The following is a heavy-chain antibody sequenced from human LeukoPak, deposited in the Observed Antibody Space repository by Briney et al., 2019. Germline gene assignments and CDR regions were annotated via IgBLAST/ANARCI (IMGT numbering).Heavy chain of an antibody. Sequence: GGSLRLSCAASGFTFSNYWMTWVRQAPGKGLEWVANIKHDGSEDYYLDSVKGRFTISRDNAKSSMWLQMNSLRAEDTAVYYCARLLAYNSGGEAFDHWGQGTLVTVSS. V-gene: IGHV3-7*01. J-gene: IGHJ4*02. D-gene: IGHD1-20*01. CDR2: IKHDGSED. CDR3: ARLLAYNSGGEAFDH. CDR1: GFTFSNYW.